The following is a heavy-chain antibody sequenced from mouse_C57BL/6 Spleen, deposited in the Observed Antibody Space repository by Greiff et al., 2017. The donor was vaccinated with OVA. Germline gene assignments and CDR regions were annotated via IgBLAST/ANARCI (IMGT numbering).Heavy chain of an antibody. CDR2: IHPNSGST. CDR3: APLVGLYAMAY. J-gene: IGHJ4*01. V-gene: IGHV1-64*01. D-gene: IGHD1-1*01. Sequence: VQLQQPGAELVKPGASVKLSCKASGYTFTSYWMHWVKQRPGQGLEWIGMIHPNSGSTNYNEKFKSKATLTVDKSSSTAYMQLSSLTSEDSAVYYCAPLVGLYAMAYWGQGTLVTVSA. CDR1: GYTFTSYW.